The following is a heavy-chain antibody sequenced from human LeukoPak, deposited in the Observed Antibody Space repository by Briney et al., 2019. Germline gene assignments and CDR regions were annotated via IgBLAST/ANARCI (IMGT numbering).Heavy chain of an antibody. V-gene: IGHV4-4*07. CDR3: AXAKGLYYDFWSGKAPFDAFDI. J-gene: IGHJ3*02. CDR2: ISTLGST. Sequence: SETLSLTCSVSGGSINNYYWTWIRQPPGKGLGWIGHISTLGSTNNNPYPTSRVSMSVATSNYHFSLKCSFVTSADTTIYYCAXAKGLYYDFWSGKAPFDAFDIWGQGTMVTVSS. D-gene: IGHD3-3*01. CDR1: GGSINNYY.